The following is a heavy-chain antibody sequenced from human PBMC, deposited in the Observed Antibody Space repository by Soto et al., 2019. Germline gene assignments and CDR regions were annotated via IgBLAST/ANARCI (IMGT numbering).Heavy chain of an antibody. CDR1: GYNFTTNA. CDR2: INAVNGNT. J-gene: IGHJ6*02. V-gene: IGHV1-3*01. CDR3: AREGYYGSGSRLYYYGMDV. Sequence: ASVKVSCKASGYNFTTNAMHWVRQAPGQRLEWMGWINAVNGNTKYSQKFQGRVTITRDTSASTAYMELSSLRSEDTAVYYCAREGYYGSGSRLYYYGMDVWGQGTTVSVSS. D-gene: IGHD3-10*01.